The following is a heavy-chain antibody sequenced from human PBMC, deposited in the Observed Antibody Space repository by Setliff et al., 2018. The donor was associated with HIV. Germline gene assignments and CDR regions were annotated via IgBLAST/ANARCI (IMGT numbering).Heavy chain of an antibody. Sequence: PSETLSLTCAVYGVSFTGHYWSWIRQTPGKGLEWIGEINHSGSTNYNPSLKSRVTISVDTSKIQFSLELISVTAADTAVYFCARHGGRSFDSWGQGTLVTVSS. J-gene: IGHJ4*02. V-gene: IGHV4-34*01. CDR1: GVSFTGHY. D-gene: IGHD2-15*01. CDR2: INHSGST. CDR3: ARHGGRSFDS.